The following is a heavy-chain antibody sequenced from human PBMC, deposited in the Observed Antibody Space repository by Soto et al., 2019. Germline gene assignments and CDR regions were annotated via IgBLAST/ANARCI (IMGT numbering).Heavy chain of an antibody. CDR3: AMSPGYYYDSSGYLNWYFDL. CDR2: IIPIFGTA. CDR1: GGTFSSYA. J-gene: IGHJ2*01. Sequence: GASVKVSCKASGGTFSSYAISWVRQAPGQGLEWMGGIIPIFGTANYAQKFQGRVTITADESTSTAYMELSSLRSEDTAVYYCAMSPGYYYDSSGYLNWYFDLWGRGTLVTVSS. D-gene: IGHD3-22*01. V-gene: IGHV1-69*13.